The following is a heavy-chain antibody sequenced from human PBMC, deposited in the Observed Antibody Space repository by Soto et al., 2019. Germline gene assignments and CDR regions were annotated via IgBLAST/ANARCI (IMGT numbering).Heavy chain of an antibody. J-gene: IGHJ6*02. Sequence: GASVKVSCKASGGTFRSYTISWVRQAPGQGLEWMGGIIPIFDTANYAQKFQGRVTITADESTSTAYMELSSLRSEDTAVYYCARHDCISTSCYYYYYYSMDVWGQGTTVTVSS. V-gene: IGHV1-69*13. D-gene: IGHD2-2*01. CDR1: GGTFRSYT. CDR2: IIPIFDTA. CDR3: ARHDCISTSCYYYYYYSMDV.